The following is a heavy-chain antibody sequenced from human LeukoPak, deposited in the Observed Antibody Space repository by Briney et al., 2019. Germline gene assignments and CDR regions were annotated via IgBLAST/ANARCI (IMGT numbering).Heavy chain of an antibody. D-gene: IGHD1-26*01. J-gene: IGHJ3*02. CDR2: INPNSCGT. Sequence: ASVKVSCKASGYTFTVYYMHWVRQAPGQALECMGWINPNSCGTNYAQKLQGRVNMTRDTSTSTDYMELSRLRSDNTAVYYYARVVFPRAIAEWDRAGAFDIWGQGTIVTVSS. V-gene: IGHV1-2*02. CDR3: ARVVFPRAIAEWDRAGAFDI. CDR1: GYTFTVYY.